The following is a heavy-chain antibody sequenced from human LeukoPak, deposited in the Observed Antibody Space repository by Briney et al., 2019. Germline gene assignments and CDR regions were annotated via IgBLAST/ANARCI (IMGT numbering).Heavy chain of an antibody. CDR2: INSDGSRI. J-gene: IGHJ5*02. D-gene: IGHD1-1*01. Sequence: GGSLRLSCAASGFTFSSHWMHWVRQAPGKGLVWVSRINSDGSRISYADSVKGRFTISRDNSKNTLYLQMNSLRAEDTAVYYCASWMSGFDPWGQGTLVTVSS. V-gene: IGHV3-74*01. CDR3: ASWMSGFDP. CDR1: GFTFSSHW.